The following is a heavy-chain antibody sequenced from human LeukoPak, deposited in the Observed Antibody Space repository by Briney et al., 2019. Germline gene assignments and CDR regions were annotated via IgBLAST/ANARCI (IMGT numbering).Heavy chain of an antibody. CDR3: ASRVVITGYYGMDV. Sequence: SETLSLTAAVYGGSFCSYNWSWIRQPPGKGLEWIGYIYYSGSTNYNPSLKSRVAISVDTSKNQFSLKLSSVTAADTAVYYCASRVVITGYYGMDVWGQGTTVTVSS. CDR1: GGSFCSYN. D-gene: IGHD3-3*01. J-gene: IGHJ6*02. V-gene: IGHV4-59*08. CDR2: IYYSGST.